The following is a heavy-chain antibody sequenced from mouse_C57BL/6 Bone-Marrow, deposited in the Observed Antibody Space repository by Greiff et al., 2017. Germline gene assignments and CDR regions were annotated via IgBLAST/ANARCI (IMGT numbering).Heavy chain of an antibody. CDR2: IHPNSGST. CDR1: GYTFTSYW. J-gene: IGHJ3*01. CDR3: ARGAYYDYDWFAY. V-gene: IGHV1-64*01. D-gene: IGHD2-4*01. Sequence: QVQLQQPGAELVKPGASVKLSCKASGYTFTSYWMHWVKQRPGQGLEWIGMIHPNSGSTNYNEKFKSKATLTVDKPSSTAYMQLSSLTSEDSAVYDCARGAYYDYDWFAYWGQGALVTVAA.